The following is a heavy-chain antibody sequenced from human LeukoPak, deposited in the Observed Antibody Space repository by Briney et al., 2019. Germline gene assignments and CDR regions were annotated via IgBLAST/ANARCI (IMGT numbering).Heavy chain of an antibody. CDR1: GFSFSTYS. J-gene: IGHJ4*02. CDR2: ISSRSSYI. Sequence: GGSLRLSCVASGFSFSTYSMNWVRLVPGKGLEWVSYISSRSSYIYYADSVKGRFTISRDNAKNSLYLQMNSLRAEDTAVYYCARNKQLERRISPTDYWGQGTLVTVSS. CDR3: ARNKQLERRISPTDY. V-gene: IGHV3-21*01. D-gene: IGHD1-1*01.